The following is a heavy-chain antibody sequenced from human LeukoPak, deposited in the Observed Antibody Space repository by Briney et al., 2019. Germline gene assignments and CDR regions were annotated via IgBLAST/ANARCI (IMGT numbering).Heavy chain of an antibody. Sequence: ASVKVSCKVSGYTLTELSMHWVRQAPGKGLEWMGGFDPEDGETIYAQKFQGRVTMNEDTSTDTAYMELSSLRSEDTAVYYCATDLGAITMVRGVIISPYYYYGMDVWGQGTTVTVSS. V-gene: IGHV1-24*01. J-gene: IGHJ6*02. D-gene: IGHD3-10*01. CDR1: GYTLTELS. CDR3: ATDLGAITMVRGVIISPYYYYGMDV. CDR2: FDPEDGET.